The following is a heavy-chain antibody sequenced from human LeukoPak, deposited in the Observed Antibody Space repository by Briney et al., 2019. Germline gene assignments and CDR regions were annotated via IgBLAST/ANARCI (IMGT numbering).Heavy chain of an antibody. CDR2: ISWEGQTT. J-gene: IGHJ4*02. Sequence: PGGSQRLSCAASGFTFDDYAMHWARQAPGKGLDWVSLISWEGQTTYYADSVRGRFSISRDNNKNSLFLEMNSLTTDATGFYYCTRDTDFGSPTNYFDHWGQGTLVSVS. V-gene: IGHV3-43*01. CDR3: TRDTDFGSPTNYFDH. CDR1: GFTFDDYA. D-gene: IGHD4/OR15-4a*01.